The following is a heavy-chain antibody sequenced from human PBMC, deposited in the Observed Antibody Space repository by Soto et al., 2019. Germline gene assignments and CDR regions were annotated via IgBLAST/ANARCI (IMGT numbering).Heavy chain of an antibody. V-gene: IGHV3-74*01. CDR2: IDPDGTTT. J-gene: IGHJ4*02. D-gene: IGHD1-26*01. CDR1: GFTFSSYW. Sequence: GGSLRLSCAASGFTFSSYWMHLVRQPPGKGPRCVSRIDPDGTTTNYADSVKGRFTISRDTAENTLYLQMDSLRAEDTAVYYCTTAGSYRFDYWGQGTLVTVSS. CDR3: TTAGSYRFDY.